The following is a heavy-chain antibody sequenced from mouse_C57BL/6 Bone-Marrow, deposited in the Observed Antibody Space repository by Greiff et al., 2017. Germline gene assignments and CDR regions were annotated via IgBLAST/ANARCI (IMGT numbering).Heavy chain of an antibody. CDR3: ARGGLLRSFAY. CDR2: INPNNGGT. D-gene: IGHD2-3*01. CDR1: GYTFTDYS. Sequence: EVQLQQSGPELVKPGASVKISCKASGYTFTDYSMNWVKQSHGKSLEWIGDINPNNGGTSYNQKFKGKATLTVDKSSSTAYMELRSLTSEDSAVYYCARGGLLRSFAYWGQGTLVTVSA. V-gene: IGHV1-26*01. J-gene: IGHJ3*01.